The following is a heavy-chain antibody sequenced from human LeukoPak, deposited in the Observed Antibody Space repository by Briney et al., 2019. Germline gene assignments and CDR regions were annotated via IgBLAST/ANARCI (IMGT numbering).Heavy chain of an antibody. CDR3: ARGFAIDYETPDY. J-gene: IGHJ4*02. CDR1: GGTFSSYA. Sequence: SVKVSCKASGGTFSSYAISWVRQAPGQGLEWMGRIIPIFGTANYAQKFQGRVTITTDESTSTAYMELSSLRSEDTAVYYCARGFAIDYETPDYWGQGTLVTVSS. D-gene: IGHD4-17*01. V-gene: IGHV1-69*05. CDR2: IIPIFGTA.